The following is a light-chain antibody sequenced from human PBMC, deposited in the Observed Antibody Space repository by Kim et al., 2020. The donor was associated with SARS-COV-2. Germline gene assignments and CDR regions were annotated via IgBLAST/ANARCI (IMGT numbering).Light chain of an antibody. J-gene: IGLJ1*01. Sequence: VTDAGSQRRTALRNSYASWYQHVPGTAPKLLIYEDHKRPAGIPDRFSGSRSGTAATLAITGLLTGDEADYYCGTWDRSLDAYVFGTGTKVTVL. CDR2: EDH. CDR1: RTALRNSY. CDR3: GTWDRSLDAYV. V-gene: IGLV1-51*01.